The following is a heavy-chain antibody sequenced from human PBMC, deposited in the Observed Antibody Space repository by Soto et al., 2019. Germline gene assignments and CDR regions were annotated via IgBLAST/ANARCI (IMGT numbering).Heavy chain of an antibody. D-gene: IGHD3-3*01. CDR2: ISGSGGST. V-gene: IGHV3-23*01. CDR3: AKAETYDFWSGLHFDY. Sequence: HPGGSLRLSCVASGVTFSSFAMSWVRQAPGKGLEWVSTISGSGGSTYYADSVKGRLTISRDNSKNTLSFHINSLRAEDTAVYYCAKAETYDFWSGLHFDYWGQGTLVTVSS. CDR1: GVTFSSFA. J-gene: IGHJ4*02.